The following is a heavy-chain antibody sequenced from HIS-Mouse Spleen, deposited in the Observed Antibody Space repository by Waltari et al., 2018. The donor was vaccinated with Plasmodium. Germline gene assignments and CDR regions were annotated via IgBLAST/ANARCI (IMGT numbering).Heavy chain of an antibody. V-gene: IGHV3-30-3*01. CDR3: ARAGALGTALFDY. D-gene: IGHD7-27*01. J-gene: IGHJ4*02. Sequence: QVQLVESGGGVVQPGGSLSLSWAASGFTFSRFSFPWVRQAPGKGLELVAVISYDGINKYYADSVKGRFTISRDNSKNTLYLQMNSLRAEDTAVYYCARAGALGTALFDYWGQGTLVTVSS. CDR2: ISYDGINK. CDR1: GFTFSRFS.